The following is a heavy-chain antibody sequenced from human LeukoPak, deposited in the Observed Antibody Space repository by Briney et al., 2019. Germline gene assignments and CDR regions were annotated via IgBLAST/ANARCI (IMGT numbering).Heavy chain of an antibody. J-gene: IGHJ4*02. Sequence: PGGSLRLSCVASGLTLSSHGMHWVRQAPGKGLEWVALIWYDGTRENYADSVKGRFTISRDLSKNTLNLQMNSLRVDDTAVFYCARELSFGSLDFRGQGTLVTVSS. D-gene: IGHD1-26*01. CDR3: ARELSFGSLDF. CDR2: IWYDGTRE. V-gene: IGHV3-33*01. CDR1: GLTLSSHG.